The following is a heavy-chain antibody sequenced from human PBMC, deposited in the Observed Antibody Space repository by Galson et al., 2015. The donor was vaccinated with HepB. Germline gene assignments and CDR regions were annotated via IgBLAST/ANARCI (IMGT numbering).Heavy chain of an antibody. CDR1: GYTFTSYG. CDR2: ISAYNGNT. J-gene: IGHJ4*02. D-gene: IGHD5-18*01. Sequence: SVKVSCKASGYTFTSYGISWVRQAPGQGLEWMGWISAYNGNTNYAQKFQGRVTMTRDTSISTAYMELSRLRSDDTAVYYCARFPLFTAMVNDYWGQGTLVTVSS. CDR3: ARFPLFTAMVNDY. V-gene: IGHV1-18*04.